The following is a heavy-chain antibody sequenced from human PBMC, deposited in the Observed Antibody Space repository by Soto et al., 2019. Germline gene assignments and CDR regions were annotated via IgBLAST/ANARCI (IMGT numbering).Heavy chain of an antibody. J-gene: IGHJ4*02. V-gene: IGHV4-31*03. CDR2: IYDSGST. CDR3: ARDAAEYYFDY. D-gene: IGHD6-25*01. Sequence: QVQLKESGPGLVKPSQTLSLTCTVSGGSISSGGQYWCWIRQHPGKGLGWIGYIYDSGSTYYNPSLRSRVTISVDTSKKQFSLKLRSVTAADTAVYYCARDAAEYYFDYWGQGTLVTVSS. CDR1: GGSISSGGQY.